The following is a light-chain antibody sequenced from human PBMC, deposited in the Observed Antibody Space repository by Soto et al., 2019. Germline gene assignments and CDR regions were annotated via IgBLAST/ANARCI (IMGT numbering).Light chain of an antibody. Sequence: IQMTQSPCSLSASIGDGGTITFLASQGIGVRLAWFQQKPGKAPQYLIQSASTLASGVPSRFSGSGSGTDFILTINNLQPEDVATYYCLQVNSFPRTFGQGTKVDIK. V-gene: IGKV1-12*01. CDR2: SAS. CDR3: LQVNSFPRT. CDR1: QGIGVR. J-gene: IGKJ1*01.